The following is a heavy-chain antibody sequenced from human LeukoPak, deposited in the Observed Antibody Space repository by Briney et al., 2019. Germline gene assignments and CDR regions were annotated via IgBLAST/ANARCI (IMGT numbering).Heavy chain of an antibody. V-gene: IGHV1-24*01. J-gene: IGHJ4*02. CDR3: ATDITGTTPAFDY. Sequence: ASVKVSCKVSGYTLAELSMHWVRQAPGKGLEWMGGFDPEDGETIYAQKFQGRVTMTEDTSTDTAYMELSSLRSEDTAVYYCATDITGTTPAFDYWGQGTLVTVSS. D-gene: IGHD1-7*01. CDR2: FDPEDGET. CDR1: GYTLAELS.